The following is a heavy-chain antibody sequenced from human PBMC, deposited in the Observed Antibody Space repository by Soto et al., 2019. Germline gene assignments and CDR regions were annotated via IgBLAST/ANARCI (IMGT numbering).Heavy chain of an antibody. CDR1: VLTFSSYV. CDR2: ISGSGGDT. CDR3: AKNDHGDYYYYMDV. Sequence: HPGGLRLSCAASVLTFSSYVMTWVRQAPGKGLEWVSTISGSGGDTRHADSVKGRFTISRDNSKNTLYLQMNSLRVEDTAVYYCAKNDHGDYYYYMDVWGKGTTVTVSS. J-gene: IGHJ6*03. D-gene: IGHD4-17*01. V-gene: IGHV3-23*01.